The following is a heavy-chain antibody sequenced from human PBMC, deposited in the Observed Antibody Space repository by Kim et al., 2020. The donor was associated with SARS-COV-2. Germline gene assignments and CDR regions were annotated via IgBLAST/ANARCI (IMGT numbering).Heavy chain of an antibody. J-gene: IGHJ4*01. Sequence: SETLSLTCTVSGGSVSSGSYYWSWIRQPPGKGLEWIGYIYYSGSTNYNPSLKSRVTISVDTSKNQFSLKLSSVTAADTAVYYCARSRVNDYGGNSERYY. CDR1: GGSVSSGSYY. CDR3: ARSRVNDYGGNSERYY. CDR2: IYYSGST. V-gene: IGHV4-61*01. D-gene: IGHD4-17*01.